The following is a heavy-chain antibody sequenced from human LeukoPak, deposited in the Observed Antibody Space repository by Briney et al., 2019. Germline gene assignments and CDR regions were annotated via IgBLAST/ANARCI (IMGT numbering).Heavy chain of an antibody. J-gene: IGHJ4*02. Sequence: ASVKVSCKASGYTFTSYYMHWVRQAPGQGLEWMGIINPSGGSTSYAQKFQGRVTMTRDTSTSTVYMELSSLRSEDTAVYYCATSPPWGYCSSTSCYTFCDYWGQGTLVTVSS. V-gene: IGHV1-46*01. CDR2: INPSGGST. CDR1: GYTFTSYY. D-gene: IGHD2-2*02. CDR3: ATSPPWGYCSSTSCYTFCDY.